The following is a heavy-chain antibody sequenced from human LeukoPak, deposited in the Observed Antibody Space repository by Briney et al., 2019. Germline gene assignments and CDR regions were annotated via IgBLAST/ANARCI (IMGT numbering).Heavy chain of an antibody. CDR1: GGSFSGYY. CDR2: INHSGST. Sequence: SETLSLTCAVYGGSFSGYYWSWIRQPPGKGLEWIGEINHSGSTNYNPSLKSRVAISVDTSKNQFSLKLSSVTAADTAVYYCARVSSGRIDYWGQGTLVTVSS. V-gene: IGHV4-34*01. CDR3: ARVSSGRIDY. D-gene: IGHD3-10*01. J-gene: IGHJ4*02.